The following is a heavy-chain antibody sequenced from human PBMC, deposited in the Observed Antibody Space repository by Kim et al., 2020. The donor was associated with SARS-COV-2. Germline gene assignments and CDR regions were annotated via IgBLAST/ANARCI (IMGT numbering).Heavy chain of an antibody. V-gene: IGHV4-38-2*02. J-gene: IGHJ3*01. D-gene: IGHD2-21*01. CDR2: SSHGGST. CDR1: GSSLSIGYY. Sequence: SETLSLTCTVSGSSLSIGYYCWGGRQPPGGEVVWFGSSSHGGSTYYNHSLKNRLTISVDTSKNKFSLQVTSVTAADTAVYYCARPPVSAWPVIALWGHGT. CDR3: ARPPVSAWPVIAL.